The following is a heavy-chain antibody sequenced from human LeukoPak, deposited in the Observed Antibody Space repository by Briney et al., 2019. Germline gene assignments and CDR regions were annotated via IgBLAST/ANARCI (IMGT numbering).Heavy chain of an antibody. Sequence: GRSLRLSCAASGFTFSSYSMSWVRQAPGKGLEWVSSISSSSSYIYYADSVKGRFTISRDNAKNSLYLQMNSLRAEDTAVYYCASGMGADYWGQGTLVTVSS. CDR2: ISSSSSYI. J-gene: IGHJ4*02. V-gene: IGHV3-21*01. CDR3: ASGMGADY. CDR1: GFTFSSYS. D-gene: IGHD3-16*01.